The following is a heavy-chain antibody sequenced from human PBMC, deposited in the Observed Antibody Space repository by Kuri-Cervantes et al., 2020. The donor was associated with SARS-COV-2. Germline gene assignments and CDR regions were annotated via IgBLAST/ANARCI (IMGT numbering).Heavy chain of an antibody. CDR2: IDWDDDK. CDR1: GFSLSTSGMC. V-gene: IGHV2-70*11. J-gene: IGHJ4*02. D-gene: IGHD5-12*01. CDR3: ARIRLGGYKYYFDY. Sequence: SGPTLVKPTQTLTLTCTFSGFSLSTSGMCVSWIRQPPGKALEWLARIDWDDDKYYSTSLKTRPTISKDTSKNQVVLTMTNMDPVDTATYYCARIRLGGYKYYFDYWGQGTLVTVSS.